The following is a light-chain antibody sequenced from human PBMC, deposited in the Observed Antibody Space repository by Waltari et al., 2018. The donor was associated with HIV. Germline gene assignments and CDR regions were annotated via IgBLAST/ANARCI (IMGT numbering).Light chain of an antibody. CDR1: NPNLGSNN. Sequence: QSVLTQPPSASGSPGQRVTISCSGSNPNLGSNNVHWYQQPPGTAPKRLISLNDQRPSGVPDRFSGSKSGTSASLVISGLRSEDEADYFCSVWDDSLAGWMFGGGTRLTVL. CDR2: LND. J-gene: IGLJ3*02. CDR3: SVWDDSLAGWM. V-gene: IGLV1-47*01.